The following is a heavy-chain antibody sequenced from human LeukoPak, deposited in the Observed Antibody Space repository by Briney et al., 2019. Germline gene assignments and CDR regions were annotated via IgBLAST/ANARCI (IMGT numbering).Heavy chain of an antibody. CDR3: ARQVGGSGHFDY. J-gene: IGHJ4*02. CDR1: GGSISSYY. CDR2: IYYSGST. Sequence: KPSETLSLTCTVSGGSISSYYWSWIRQPPGKGLEWIGYIYYSGSTNYNPSLKSRVTISVDTSKNQFSLKLSSVTAADTAVYYCARQVGGSGHFDYWGQGTLVTVSS. D-gene: IGHD3-16*01. V-gene: IGHV4-59*08.